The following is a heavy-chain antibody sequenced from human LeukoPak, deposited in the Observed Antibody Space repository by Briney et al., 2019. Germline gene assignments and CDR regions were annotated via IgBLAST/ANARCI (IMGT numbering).Heavy chain of an antibody. Sequence: ASVKLSCKGFGYTFTSNYMHWVRQAPGQGLEWMGIINPSGGSTNYAQKFQGRVTMTRDTSTNTVYMELSSLRSEDTAVYYCARGPSITMVRGGQWYYYMDVWGKGTTVTISS. V-gene: IGHV1-46*01. D-gene: IGHD3-10*01. J-gene: IGHJ6*03. CDR1: GYTFTSNY. CDR2: INPSGGST. CDR3: ARGPSITMVRGGQWYYYMDV.